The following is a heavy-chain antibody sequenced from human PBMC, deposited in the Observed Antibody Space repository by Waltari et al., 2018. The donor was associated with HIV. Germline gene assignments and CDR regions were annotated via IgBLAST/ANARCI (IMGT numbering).Heavy chain of an antibody. J-gene: IGHJ4*02. V-gene: IGHV4-34*02. CDR2: ASRSGNS. D-gene: IGHD1-1*01. CDR1: GGSFSDYF. CDR3: ASMTLTTTGVTFDS. Sequence: QVQLEQWGAGLLKPSETLSLTCAVHGGSFSDYFWTWIRQSPATGLERIRSASRSGNSNYNPSLKSRVAISVEASKNQFSLKLTSVTAADTAVYYCASMTLTTTGVTFDSWGQGTLVTVSS.